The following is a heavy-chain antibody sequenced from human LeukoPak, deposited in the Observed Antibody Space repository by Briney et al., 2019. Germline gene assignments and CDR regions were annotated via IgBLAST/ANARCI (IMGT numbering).Heavy chain of an antibody. CDR2: IYYSGST. V-gene: IGHV4-39*07. CDR3: ARQISSGWYTPPYYFDY. Sequence: SETLSLTCTVSGGSISSSSYYWGWIRQPPGKGLEWIGSIYYSGSTYYNPSLKSRVTISVDTSKNQFSLKLSSVTAADTAVYYCARQISSGWYTPPYYFDYWGQGTLVTVSS. J-gene: IGHJ4*02. CDR1: GGSISSSSYY. D-gene: IGHD6-19*01.